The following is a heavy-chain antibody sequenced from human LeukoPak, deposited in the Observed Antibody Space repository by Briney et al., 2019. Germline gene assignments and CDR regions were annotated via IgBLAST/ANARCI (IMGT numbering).Heavy chain of an antibody. CDR2: INTGGSYT. Sequence: GGSLRLSCAASAFSFSDYQMTWIRQAPGKGLEWVSSINTGGSYTNYADSVRGRFTISRDNPKNTLYLQMNSLRAEDTAVYYCAKLIETAATGNWGQGTLVTVSS. J-gene: IGHJ4*02. CDR1: AFSFSDYQ. CDR3: AKLIETAATGN. V-gene: IGHV3-11*03. D-gene: IGHD2-15*01.